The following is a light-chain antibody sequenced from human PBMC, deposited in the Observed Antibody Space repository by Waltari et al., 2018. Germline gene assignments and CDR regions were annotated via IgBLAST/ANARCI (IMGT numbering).Light chain of an antibody. J-gene: IGKJ3*01. V-gene: IGKV1-27*01. Sequence: DIQMTQSPSSLSASVGARVTITSRASQGISNYLAWYQQKPGKVPKLLIYAASTLQSGVPSRFSGSGSGTDFTLTISSLQPEDVATYYCQKYNSALFTFGPGTKVDIK. CDR1: QGISNY. CDR2: AAS. CDR3: QKYNSALFT.